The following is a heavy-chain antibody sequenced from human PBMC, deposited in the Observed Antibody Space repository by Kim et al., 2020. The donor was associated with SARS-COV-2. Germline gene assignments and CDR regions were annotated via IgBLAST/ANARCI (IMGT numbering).Heavy chain of an antibody. V-gene: IGHV3-30*04. CDR3: ASDYCDSSLFDY. J-gene: IGHJ4*02. CDR1: GFTFSSYA. CDR2: ISYDGSNK. Sequence: GGSLRLSCAASGFTFSSYAMHWVRQAPGKGLEWVAVISYDGSNKYYADSVKGRFTISRDNSKNTLYLQMNSLRAEDTAVYYCASDYCDSSLFDYWGQGTLVTVSS. D-gene: IGHD3-22*01.